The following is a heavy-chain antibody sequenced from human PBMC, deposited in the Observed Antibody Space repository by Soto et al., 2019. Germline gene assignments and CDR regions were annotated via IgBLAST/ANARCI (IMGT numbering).Heavy chain of an antibody. V-gene: IGHV3-33*01. J-gene: IGHJ4*02. D-gene: IGHD3-10*01. CDR3: ARVGYGSGSYYYFDY. Sequence: PGGSLRLSCAASGFTFSSYGMHWVRQAPGKGLEWVAVIWYDGSNKYYADSVKGRFTISRDNSKNTLYLQMNSLRAEDTAVYYCARVGYGSGSYYYFDYWGQGTLVTISS. CDR1: GFTFSSYG. CDR2: IWYDGSNK.